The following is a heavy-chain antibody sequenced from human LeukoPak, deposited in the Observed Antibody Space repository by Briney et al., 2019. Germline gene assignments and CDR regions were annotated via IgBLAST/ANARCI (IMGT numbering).Heavy chain of an antibody. J-gene: IGHJ4*02. Sequence: SETLSLTCTVSGGSISSYYWSWIRQPPGKGLGWIGYIYYSGSTNYNPSLKSRVTISVDTSKNQFSLKLSSVTAADTAVYYCARENWNYGIDYWGQGTLVTVSS. CDR2: IYYSGST. D-gene: IGHD1-7*01. CDR3: ARENWNYGIDY. CDR1: GGSISSYY. V-gene: IGHV4-59*01.